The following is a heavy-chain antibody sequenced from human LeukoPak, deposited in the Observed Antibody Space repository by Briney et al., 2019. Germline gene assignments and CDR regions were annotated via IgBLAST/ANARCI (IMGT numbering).Heavy chain of an antibody. CDR2: IGTTGDT. D-gene: IGHD6-13*01. J-gene: IGHJ4*02. CDR3: ASSPSYSSSWYALDS. CDR1: GFTISSYD. V-gene: IGHV3-13*01. Sequence: GGSLRLTCAASGFTISSYDMHWVRQATGKGLEWVSAIGTTGDTYYSQSVRGRFTISRENAKNSLFLQMNSLRAGDAAVYFCASSPSYSSSWYALDSWGQGTLVTVSS.